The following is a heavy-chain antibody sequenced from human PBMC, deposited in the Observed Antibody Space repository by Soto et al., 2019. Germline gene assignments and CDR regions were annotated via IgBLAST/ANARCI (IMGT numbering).Heavy chain of an antibody. J-gene: IGHJ6*02. V-gene: IGHV3-30*03. Sequence: SLRLSCAACGFTFNSYGIHWFRQGPGNGLEWVAFISYDSTKTYYADSVKGRFTISRDNSNSALYVQMNSLTGGDTAVYYCARTRSAWSDFHYYSLDVWGQGTTVTVSS. CDR2: ISYDSTKT. D-gene: IGHD1-26*01. CDR3: ARTRSAWSDFHYYSLDV. CDR1: GFTFNSYG.